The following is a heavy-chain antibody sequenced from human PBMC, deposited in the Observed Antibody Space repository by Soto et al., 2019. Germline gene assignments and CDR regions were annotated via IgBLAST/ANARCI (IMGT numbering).Heavy chain of an antibody. Sequence: GESLKISCKGSGYSFTTYWIGWVRQMPGKGLEWMGIINPRDSDTRYSPSFQGQVTISADKSINTAYLQWSSLKASDSAMYYCVRPGSSSSDYWGQGTLVTVSS. CDR2: INPRDSDT. CDR1: GYSFTTYW. CDR3: VRPGSSSSDY. J-gene: IGHJ4*02. V-gene: IGHV5-51*01. D-gene: IGHD6-6*01.